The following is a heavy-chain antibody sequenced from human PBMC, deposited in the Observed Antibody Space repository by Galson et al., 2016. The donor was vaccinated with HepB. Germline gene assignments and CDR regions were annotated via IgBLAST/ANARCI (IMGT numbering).Heavy chain of an antibody. D-gene: IGHD3-16*01. J-gene: IGHJ4*02. CDR3: GKHGGFDY. CDR1: GFTFSNSG. CDR2: ITRSGGAT. V-gene: IGHV3-23*01. Sequence: SLRLSCAASGFTFSNSGMSWIRQAPGRGLEWVSCITRSGGATHYADFVKGRFTISRDNSKNTLYLDMNKLTAGDTAIYYCGKHGGFDYWGQGALVTVSS.